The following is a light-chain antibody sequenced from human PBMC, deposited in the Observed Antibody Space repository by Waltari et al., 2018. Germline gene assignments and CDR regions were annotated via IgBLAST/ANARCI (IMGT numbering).Light chain of an antibody. CDR2: DAS. CDR1: QSIVDA. J-gene: IGKJ5*01. V-gene: IGKV3-11*01. CDR3: QQRRNWPLS. Sequence: VLTKYRATVSFAPGDRADFSCRASQSIVDAIAWYQQRPGQTPRLLIYDASNRAPGIPARFSGSGSGTDFTLTISSLEPEDFAVYYCQQRRNWPLSFGQGTRLEIK.